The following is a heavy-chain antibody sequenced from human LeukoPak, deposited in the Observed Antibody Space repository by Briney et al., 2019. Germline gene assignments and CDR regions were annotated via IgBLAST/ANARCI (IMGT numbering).Heavy chain of an antibody. CDR2: IWYNGSKK. Sequence: GGSLRLSCAASGFTFSDHGMHWVRQAPGEGREWVAIIWYNGSKKYYAESVKGRFTISRDNSKNTLYLQMSSLRAEDTAVYYCARDPYGSGDGYFDYWGQGTLVTVSS. D-gene: IGHD3-10*01. CDR1: GFTFSDHG. CDR3: ARDPYGSGDGYFDY. V-gene: IGHV3-33*01. J-gene: IGHJ4*02.